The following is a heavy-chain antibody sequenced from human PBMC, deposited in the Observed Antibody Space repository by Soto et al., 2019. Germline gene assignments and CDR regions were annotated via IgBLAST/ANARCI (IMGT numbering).Heavy chain of an antibody. Sequence: SETLSLTCAVYGGSFSGYYWSWIRQPPGKGLEWIGYIYYSGSTNYNPSLKSRVTISVDTSKNQFSLKLSSVTAADTAVYYCARGLTDTYYDFWSGYYTGPFDYWGQGTLVTVSS. CDR2: IYYSGST. J-gene: IGHJ4*02. V-gene: IGHV4-59*01. CDR3: ARGLTDTYYDFWSGYYTGPFDY. CDR1: GGSFSGYY. D-gene: IGHD3-3*01.